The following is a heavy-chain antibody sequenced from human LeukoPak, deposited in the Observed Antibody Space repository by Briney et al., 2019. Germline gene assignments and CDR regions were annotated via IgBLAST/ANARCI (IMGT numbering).Heavy chain of an antibody. CDR3: AKDASLWSGHFDY. J-gene: IGHJ4*02. Sequence: PGGSLRLSCAASGFTFIQYGIHWVRQAPGKGLEWVAFIRSDGTNHYYADSVKDRFTISRDNSKNILYLQMNDLRAEDTSVYYCAKDASLWSGHFDYWGQGALVTVS. CDR2: IRSDGTNH. CDR1: GFTFIQYG. V-gene: IGHV3-30*02. D-gene: IGHD3-3*01.